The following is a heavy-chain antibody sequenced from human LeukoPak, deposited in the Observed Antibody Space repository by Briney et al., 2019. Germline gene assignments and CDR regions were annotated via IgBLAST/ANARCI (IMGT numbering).Heavy chain of an antibody. D-gene: IGHD3-3*01. CDR2: IYHNGGA. CDR1: GGSITNFY. Sequence: SETLSLTCTVSGGSITNFYWSWLRQSPGKGLEWIGYIYHNGGALYKLPLNSQVTISVDTSQNEFSLKLKTVTADHPALCYCARFFWSGSKRLDYWGQGTVVTVSS. CDR3: ARFFWSGSKRLDY. J-gene: IGHJ4*02. V-gene: IGHV4-59*08.